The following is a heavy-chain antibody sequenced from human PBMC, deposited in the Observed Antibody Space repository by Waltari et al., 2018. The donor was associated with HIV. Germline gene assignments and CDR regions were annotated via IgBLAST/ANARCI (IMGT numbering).Heavy chain of an antibody. J-gene: IGHJ5*02. V-gene: IGHV1-8*02. CDR1: GYPFTNYD. Sequence: QGQLVQSGAEVKQSGASVRISCKASGYPFTNYDINWLRQATGQGLEWMGWMNPSTGNEGFAHNVQGRVVMTRDIPINTAFMELSGLTFHDAAVYYCSTSRPGAMFGDAWGQGTLVTVSS. D-gene: IGHD3-3*01. CDR3: STSRPGAMFGDA. CDR2: MNPSTGNE.